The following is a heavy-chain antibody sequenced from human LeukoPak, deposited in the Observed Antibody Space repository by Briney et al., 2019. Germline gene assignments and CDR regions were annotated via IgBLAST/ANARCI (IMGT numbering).Heavy chain of an antibody. CDR1: GGSFSGYY. J-gene: IGHJ4*02. V-gene: IGHV4-34*01. D-gene: IGHD4-17*01. CDR3: ARNLLDYGDPSVDY. Sequence: SETLSLTCAVYGGSFSGYYWSWVRQPPGKGLEWIGEVNDRETTNYNPSLKSRVTISVDTSKNQFSLKLSSVTAADTAVYYCARNLLDYGDPSVDYWGQGTLVTVSS. CDR2: VNDRETT.